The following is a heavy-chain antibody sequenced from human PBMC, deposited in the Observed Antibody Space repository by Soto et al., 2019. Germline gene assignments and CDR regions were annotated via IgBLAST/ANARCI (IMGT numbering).Heavy chain of an antibody. J-gene: IGHJ4*02. CDR1: GGTFSSYA. CDR3: ARVSAPYIVATIALDY. Sequence: SLKVSCKASGGTFSSYAISWVRQAPGQGLEWMGGIIPIFGTANYAQKFQGRVTITADESTSTAYMELSSLRSEDTAVYYCARVSAPYIVATIALDYWGQGTLVTVSS. CDR2: IIPIFGTA. V-gene: IGHV1-69*13. D-gene: IGHD5-12*01.